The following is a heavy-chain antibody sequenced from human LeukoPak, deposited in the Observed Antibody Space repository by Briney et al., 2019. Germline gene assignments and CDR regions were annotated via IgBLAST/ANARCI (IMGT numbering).Heavy chain of an antibody. D-gene: IGHD3-9*01. CDR3: ARRYFDWISGDDY. CDR1: GFIFSDYC. V-gene: IGHV3-11*01. CDR2: ISSSGSTK. J-gene: IGHJ4*02. Sequence: GGSLRLSCAASGFIFSDYCMSWIRQAPGKGLEWVSYISSSGSTKSYTDSAKGRFTISRDNAKNSLYLQMNSLRGEDTAIYYCARRYFDWISGDDYWGQGTLVTVSS.